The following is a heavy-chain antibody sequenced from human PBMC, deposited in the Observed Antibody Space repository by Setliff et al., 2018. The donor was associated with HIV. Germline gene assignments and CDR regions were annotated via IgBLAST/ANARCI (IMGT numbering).Heavy chain of an antibody. CDR1: GGSVSSGSYY. V-gene: IGHV4-39*01. CDR3: AAGLHYYDSTGYPLTFDY. Sequence: SETLSLTCSVSGGSVSSGSYYWGWIRQPPGKGLEWIGTLYFTGSTYYNPSLKGRVTISVDTSKNQFSLKLSSVTAADTAVYYCAAGLHYYDSTGYPLTFDYWGQGALVTVSS. D-gene: IGHD3-22*01. J-gene: IGHJ4*02. CDR2: LYFTGST.